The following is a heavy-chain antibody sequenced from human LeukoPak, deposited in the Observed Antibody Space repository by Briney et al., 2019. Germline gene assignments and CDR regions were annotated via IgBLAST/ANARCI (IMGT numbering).Heavy chain of an antibody. CDR3: ASLSSGSAFDM. D-gene: IGHD3-22*01. CDR2: MYTSGST. V-gene: IGHV4-4*07. J-gene: IGHJ3*02. Sequence: SETLSLTCSVPGGSISSYYWSWIRQPAGKGLEWIGRMYTSGSTNYNPSLKSRVTMSLDTSKNQFSLQLSSVTAADTAVHYCASLSSGSAFDMWGQGTMVTVSS. CDR1: GGSISSYY.